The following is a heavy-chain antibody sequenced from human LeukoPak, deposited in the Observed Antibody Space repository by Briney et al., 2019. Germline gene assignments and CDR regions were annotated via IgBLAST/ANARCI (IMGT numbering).Heavy chain of an antibody. Sequence: PGRSLRLSCAASGLTFSDYYMSWIRQAPGKGLEWVSYISSSSSYTNYADSVKGRFTISRDNAKNSLYLQMNSLRAEDTAVYYCARRRPYGSGSPRYFDYWGQGTLVTVSS. CDR1: GLTFSDYY. V-gene: IGHV3-11*03. J-gene: IGHJ4*02. CDR2: ISSSSSYT. CDR3: ARRRPYGSGSPRYFDY. D-gene: IGHD3-10*01.